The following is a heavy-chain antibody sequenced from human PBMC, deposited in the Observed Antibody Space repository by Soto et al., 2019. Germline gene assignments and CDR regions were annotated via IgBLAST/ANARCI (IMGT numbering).Heavy chain of an antibody. Sequence: PGGSLRLSCAASGFTFSSYSMNWVRKAPGKGLEWVSYISSSSTIYYADSVKSRFTISRDNAKNSLYLQMNSLRDEDTSVYYCARDQATYSGSYFYWGQGTLVTVSS. D-gene: IGHD1-26*01. V-gene: IGHV3-48*02. J-gene: IGHJ4*02. CDR2: ISSSSTI. CDR1: GFTFSSYS. CDR3: ARDQATYSGSYFY.